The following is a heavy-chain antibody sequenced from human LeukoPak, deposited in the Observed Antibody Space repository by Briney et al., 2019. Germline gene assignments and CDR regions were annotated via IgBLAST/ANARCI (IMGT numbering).Heavy chain of an antibody. Sequence: GGSLRLSCLASGFTFSTYTMNWVRQAPGKGLEWVSSLSSSDSFISYADSVKGRFTISRDDAKNSLFLQLNSLRAEDTAVYYCARAAAASQEFDYWGQGALVTVSS. CDR3: ARAAAASQEFDY. V-gene: IGHV3-21*01. CDR2: LSSSDSFI. J-gene: IGHJ4*02. D-gene: IGHD6-13*01. CDR1: GFTFSTYT.